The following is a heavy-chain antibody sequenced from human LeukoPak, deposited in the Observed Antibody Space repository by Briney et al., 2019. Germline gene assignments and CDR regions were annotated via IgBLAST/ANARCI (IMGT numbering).Heavy chain of an antibody. V-gene: IGHV4-61*02. CDR2: IYSGGHT. Sequence: SQTLSLTCNVSGGSINSGSSCWSWIRQPAGKGLEWIGRIYSGGHTNYNPSLESRVTVSADTSKNQFSLNLSSVTAADTAVYYCARSRGFSYGFNFDYWGQGTLVTVSS. J-gene: IGHJ4*02. CDR3: ARSRGFSYGFNFDY. CDR1: GGSINSGSSC. D-gene: IGHD5-18*01.